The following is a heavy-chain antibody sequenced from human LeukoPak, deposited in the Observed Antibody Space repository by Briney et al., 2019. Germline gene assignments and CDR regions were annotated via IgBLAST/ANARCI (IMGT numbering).Heavy chain of an antibody. Sequence: GRSLRLSCAASGFTFDDYAMHWVRQAPGKGLEWVSGISWNSGSIGYADSAKGRFTISRDNAKNSLYLQMNSLRAEDTALYYCAKDISGYSSGWDYWGQGTLVTVSS. CDR2: ISWNSGSI. V-gene: IGHV3-9*01. CDR3: AKDISGYSSGWDY. CDR1: GFTFDDYA. D-gene: IGHD6-19*01. J-gene: IGHJ4*02.